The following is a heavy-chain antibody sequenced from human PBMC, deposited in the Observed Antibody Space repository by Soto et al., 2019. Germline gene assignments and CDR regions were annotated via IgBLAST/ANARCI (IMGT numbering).Heavy chain of an antibody. CDR2: IRSKANSYAT. CDR3: TRLLDRDIVVVTATTDFDY. J-gene: IGHJ4*02. CDR1: GFTFSGSA. V-gene: IGHV3-73*01. Sequence: GGSLRLSCAASGFTFSGSAMHWVRQASGKGLEWVGRIRSKANSYATAYAASVKGRFTISRDDSKNTAYLQMNSLKTEDTAVYYCTRLLDRDIVVVTATTDFDYWGQGTLVTVSS. D-gene: IGHD2-21*02.